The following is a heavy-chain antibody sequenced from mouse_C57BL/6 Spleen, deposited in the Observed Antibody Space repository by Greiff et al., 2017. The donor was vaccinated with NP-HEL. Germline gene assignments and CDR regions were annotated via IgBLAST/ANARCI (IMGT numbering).Heavy chain of an antibody. CDR3: ASGGSEYVAWFGY. CDR1: GYTFTSYW. CDR2: IYPGSGST. Sequence: QVQLQQPGAELVKPGASVKMSCKASGYTFTSYWITWVKQRPGQGLEWIGDIYPGSGSTNYNEKFKSKATLTVDTSSSTAYMQLSSLTSEDSAVYYCASGGSEYVAWFGYWGQGVLVTVSA. J-gene: IGHJ3*01. V-gene: IGHV1-55*01. D-gene: IGHD1-1*02.